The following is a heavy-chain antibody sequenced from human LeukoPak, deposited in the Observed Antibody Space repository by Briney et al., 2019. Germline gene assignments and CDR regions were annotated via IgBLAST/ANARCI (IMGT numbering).Heavy chain of an antibody. V-gene: IGHV4-34*01. D-gene: IGHD4-17*01. CDR3: ATLNDYGDRNWFDP. J-gene: IGHJ5*02. CDR2: INHSGST. Sequence: SETLSLTCAVYGGSFSGYYWSWIRQPPGKGLEWVGEINHSGSTNYNPSLKSRVTISVDTSKNQFSLKLSSVTAADTAAYYCATLNDYGDRNWFDPWGQGTLVTVSS. CDR1: GGSFSGYY.